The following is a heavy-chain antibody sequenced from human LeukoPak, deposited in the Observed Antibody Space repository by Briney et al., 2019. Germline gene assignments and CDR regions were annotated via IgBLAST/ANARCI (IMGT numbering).Heavy chain of an antibody. D-gene: IGHD1-14*01. CDR1: GFTFSSYW. CDR2: INTDGSST. J-gene: IGHJ5*02. Sequence: PGGSLRLSCAASGFTFSSYWMHWVRQAPGKGLVWVSRINTDGSSTSYADSVKGRFTISRDNAKNTLYLQMNSLRAEDTAVYYCARVEPQGDWFDPWGQGTLVTVSS. CDR3: ARVEPQGDWFDP. V-gene: IGHV3-74*01.